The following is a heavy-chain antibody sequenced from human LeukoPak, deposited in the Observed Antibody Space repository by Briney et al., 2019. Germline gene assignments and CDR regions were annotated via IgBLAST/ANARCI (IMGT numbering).Heavy chain of an antibody. V-gene: IGHV1-69*04. CDR1: GGTFSSYA. CDR3: ARRNYNSSGYYDY. CDR2: IIPIIGIA. J-gene: IGHJ4*02. Sequence: SVKVSCMASGGTFSSYAISWVRQAPGQGLEWMGRIIPIIGIANYAQKFQGRVTTSADKSTSTAYMGMSSSRSQSTALYSGARRNYNSSGYYDYWGQGTLVTVSS. D-gene: IGHD3-22*01.